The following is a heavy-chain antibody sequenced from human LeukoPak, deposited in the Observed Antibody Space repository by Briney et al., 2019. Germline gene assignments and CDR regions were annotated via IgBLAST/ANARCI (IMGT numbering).Heavy chain of an antibody. CDR2: INHSGST. V-gene: IGHV4-34*01. CDR3: ARGARRGYCSSTSCPLGRHWFAP. J-gene: IGHJ5*02. CDR1: GGSFSGYY. Sequence: SETLPLTCAVYGGSFSGYYWSWIRQPPGKGLEWIGEINHSGSTNYNPSLKSRVTISVDTSKNQFSLKLSSVTAADTAVYYCARGARRGYCSSTSCPLGRHWFAPWGQGTLVTVSS. D-gene: IGHD2-2*01.